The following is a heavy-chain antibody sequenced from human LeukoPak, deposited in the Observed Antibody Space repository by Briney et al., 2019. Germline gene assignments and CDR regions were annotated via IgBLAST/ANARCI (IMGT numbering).Heavy chain of an antibody. CDR3: AELGITMIGGV. J-gene: IGHJ6*04. CDR2: ITSSSSYI. CDR1: GFTFSSYS. D-gene: IGHD3-10*02. Sequence: GGSLRLSCAASGFTFSSYSMNWVRQAPGKGLEWVSSITSSSSYIYYADSVKGRFTISRDNAKNSLYLQMNSLRAEDTAVYYCAELGITMIGGVWGKGTTVTVSS. V-gene: IGHV3-21*01.